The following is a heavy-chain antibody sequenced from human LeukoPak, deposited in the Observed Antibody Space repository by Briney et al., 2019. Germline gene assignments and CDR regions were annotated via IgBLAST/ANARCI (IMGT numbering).Heavy chain of an antibody. V-gene: IGHV5-51*01. D-gene: IGHD3-10*01. CDR3: ARHVFAYYGSGSYSRGPYDY. Sequence: GESLKISCKGSGYSFTSYWIGWVRQMPGKGLEWMGIIYPGDSDTRYSPSFQGQVTISADKSISTAYLQWSSLKASDTAMYYCARHVFAYYGSGSYSRGPYDYWGQGTLVTVSS. CDR1: GYSFTSYW. CDR2: IYPGDSDT. J-gene: IGHJ4*02.